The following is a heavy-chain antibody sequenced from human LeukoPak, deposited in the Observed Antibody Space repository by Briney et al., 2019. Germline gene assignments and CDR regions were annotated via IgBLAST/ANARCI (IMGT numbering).Heavy chain of an antibody. CDR1: GGSISSYY. D-gene: IGHD3-22*01. J-gene: IGHJ4*02. V-gene: IGHV4-59*01. Sequence: SETLSLTCTVSGGSISSYYWSWIRKPPGKGLEWIGYIYYSGSTNYNPSLKSRVTISVDTSKNQISLKLSSVTAADTAVYYCARMRGNYYDSSGYSPFDYWGQGTLVTVSS. CDR2: IYYSGST. CDR3: ARMRGNYYDSSGYSPFDY.